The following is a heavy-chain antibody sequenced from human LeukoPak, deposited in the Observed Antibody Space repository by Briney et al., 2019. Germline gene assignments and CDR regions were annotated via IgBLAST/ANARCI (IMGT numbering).Heavy chain of an antibody. Sequence: SETLSLLCTVSGGPQSRYHWRWLPQPPGKGLEWTWCIYYSGSTNYNPSHKSRVTISVDTSKNQVSLKLSSVTAADTAVYYCARVGFREPAFDYWGQGTLVTVSS. CDR2: IYYSGST. D-gene: IGHD3-10*01. CDR1: GGPQSRYH. V-gene: IGHV4-59*01. J-gene: IGHJ4*02. CDR3: ARVGFREPAFDY.